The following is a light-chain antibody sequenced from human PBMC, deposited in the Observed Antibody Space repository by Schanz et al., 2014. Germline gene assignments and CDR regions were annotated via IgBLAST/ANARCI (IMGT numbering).Light chain of an antibody. CDR2: DVS. Sequence: QSALTQPRSVSGSPGQSVTISCTGTSSDVGGYNYVSWYQQHPGKAPKLMIYDVSARPSGVSNRFSGSKSGNTASLTISGLQAEDEADYYCSSYTSSSTLGVFGGGTKLTVL. CDR1: SSDVGGYNY. V-gene: IGLV2-14*01. J-gene: IGLJ3*02. CDR3: SSYTSSSTLGV.